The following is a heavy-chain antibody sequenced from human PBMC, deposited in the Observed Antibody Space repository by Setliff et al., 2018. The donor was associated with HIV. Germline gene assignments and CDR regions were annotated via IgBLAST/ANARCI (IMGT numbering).Heavy chain of an antibody. D-gene: IGHD2-15*01. CDR3: TRIPNCGGGSCYPYYFDY. V-gene: IGHV3-21*01. Sequence: PGGSLRLSCVASGFIFSNHTINRVRQAPGKGLEWVSSTTPGGIDALYADSVMGRFTISSDSAKKSVFLQLNSLRAEDTAVYYCTRIPNCGGGSCYPYYFDYWGQGTLVTVSS. CDR2: TTPGGIDA. CDR1: GFIFSNHT. J-gene: IGHJ4*02.